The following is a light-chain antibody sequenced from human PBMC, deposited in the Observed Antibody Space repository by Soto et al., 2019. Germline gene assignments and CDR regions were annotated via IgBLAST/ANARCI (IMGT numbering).Light chain of an antibody. CDR1: KIGSKS. Sequence: SYVLTQPPSVSVAPGQTARISCGGEKIGSKSVHWYQQKAGQTPELVVYDDSDRPSGIPERFSGSNSGNTASLTITRVEGGDEADYYCQVWDSSSEHVVFGGGTKVTVL. CDR2: DDS. J-gene: IGLJ3*02. CDR3: QVWDSSSEHVV. V-gene: IGLV3-21*02.